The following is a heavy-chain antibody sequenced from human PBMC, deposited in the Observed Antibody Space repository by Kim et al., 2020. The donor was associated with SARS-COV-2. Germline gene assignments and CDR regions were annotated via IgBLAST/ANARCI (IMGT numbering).Heavy chain of an antibody. Sequence: GGSLRLSCAASGFTFSSYSMTWVRQAPGKGLEWVSTIRGSGGNTYYADSVKGRFTISRDNSKNTLYLQMTSLRAEDTAAYYCAKDTFERSGYWSQYWGQG. V-gene: IGHV3-23*01. D-gene: IGHD3-22*01. CDR1: GFTFSSYS. CDR3: AKDTFERSGYWSQY. J-gene: IGHJ1*01. CDR2: IRGSGGNT.